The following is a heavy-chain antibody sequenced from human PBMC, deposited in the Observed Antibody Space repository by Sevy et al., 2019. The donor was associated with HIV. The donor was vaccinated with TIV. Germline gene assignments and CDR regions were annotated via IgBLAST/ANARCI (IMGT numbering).Heavy chain of an antibody. CDR1: GFTFSSYA. J-gene: IGHJ4*02. D-gene: IGHD3-16*02. Sequence: GRSLRLSCEASGFTFSSYAMSWVRQATGKGLKWVSGISGSSGDTYHADFVKGRFTSSRDSSKNTLHLQMNSLRAEDTALYYCAKGMGELSLSGLDYWGQGTLVTVSS. CDR3: AKGMGELSLSGLDY. CDR2: ISGSSGDT. V-gene: IGHV3-23*01.